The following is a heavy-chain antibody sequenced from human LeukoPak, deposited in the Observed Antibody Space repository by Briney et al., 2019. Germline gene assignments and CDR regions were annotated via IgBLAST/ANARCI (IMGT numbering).Heavy chain of an antibody. CDR3: AKTGYCSSASCGGFDY. Sequence: XGSLRLSCAAAGFTFSSYAMNWVRQAPGKGLEWVSVISGSGGSTYYADSVKGRFTISRDNSKNTLYLQTNSLRAEDTAVYYCAKTGYCSSASCGGFDYWGQGTLVTVSS. V-gene: IGHV3-23*01. D-gene: IGHD2-2*01. J-gene: IGHJ4*02. CDR2: ISGSGGST. CDR1: GFTFSSYA.